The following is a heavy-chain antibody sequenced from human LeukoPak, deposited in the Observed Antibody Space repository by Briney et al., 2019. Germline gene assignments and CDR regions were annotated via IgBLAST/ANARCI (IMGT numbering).Heavy chain of an antibody. J-gene: IGHJ4*02. D-gene: IGHD3-9*01. CDR2: ISYDGSNK. CDR1: GFTFSNYA. V-gene: IGHV3-30-3*01. CDR3: ARSPYYDILAGFYYYFDY. Sequence: GGSLRLSCAASGFTFSNYAMSWVRQAPGKGLEWVADISYDGSNKYYADSVKGRLTISRDNSKSTLYLQMNSLRAEDTATYYCARSPYYDILAGFYYYFDYWGQGTLVTVSS.